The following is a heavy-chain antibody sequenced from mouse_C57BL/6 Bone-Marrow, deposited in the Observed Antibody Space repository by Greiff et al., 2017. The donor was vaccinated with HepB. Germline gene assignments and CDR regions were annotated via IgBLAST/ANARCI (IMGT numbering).Heavy chain of an antibody. D-gene: IGHD2-3*01. CDR2: INPSNGGT. J-gene: IGHJ3*01. Sequence: QVQLQQPGTELVKPGASVKLSCKASGYTFTSYWMHWVKQRPGQGLEWIGNINPSNGGTNYNENFKSKATLTVDKSSSTAYMQLSSLTSEDSAVYYCARKGVYDGYYQGFAYWGQGTLVTVSA. V-gene: IGHV1-53*01. CDR1: GYTFTSYW. CDR3: ARKGVYDGYYQGFAY.